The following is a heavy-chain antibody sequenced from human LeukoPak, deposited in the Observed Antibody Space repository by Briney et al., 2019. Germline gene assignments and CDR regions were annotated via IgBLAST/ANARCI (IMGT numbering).Heavy chain of an antibody. CDR3: ARRLGLTFDI. CDR2: IYYSGST. V-gene: IGHV4-59*08. Sequence: PSETLSLTCTVSGGSISSYYWSWIRQPPGKGLEWIGYIYYSGSTNYNPSLKSRVTISVDTSKNQFSLKLSSVTAADTAVYYCARRLGLTFDIWGQGTMVTVSS. D-gene: IGHD2-15*01. J-gene: IGHJ3*02. CDR1: GGSISSYY.